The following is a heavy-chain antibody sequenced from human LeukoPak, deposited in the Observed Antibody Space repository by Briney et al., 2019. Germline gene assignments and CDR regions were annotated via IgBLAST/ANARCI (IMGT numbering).Heavy chain of an antibody. CDR1: GFTFSSYS. CDR2: ISSSSSYI. Sequence: GGSLRLSCAASGFTFSSYSMNWVRQAPGKGLEWVSSISSSSSYIYYADSVKGRFTISRDNAKNSLYLQMNSLRAEDTAVYYCAKLRYFDWLLLGFDYWGQGTLVTVSS. CDR3: AKLRYFDWLLLGFDY. D-gene: IGHD3-9*01. V-gene: IGHV3-21*04. J-gene: IGHJ4*02.